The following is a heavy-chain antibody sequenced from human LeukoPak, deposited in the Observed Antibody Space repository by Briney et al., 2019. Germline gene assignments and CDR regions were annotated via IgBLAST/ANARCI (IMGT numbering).Heavy chain of an antibody. J-gene: IGHJ4*02. CDR2: ISSSSSYI. CDR3: ARDASSSAFDH. V-gene: IGHV3-21*01. CDR1: GLTFSRYT. D-gene: IGHD6-6*01. Sequence: GGSLRLSCAASGLTFSRYTMTWVRQAPGKGLEWVSSISSSSSYIYYAHSVKGRFTISRDNAKSSLFLEMNSLRAEDTAMYYCARDASSSAFDHWGQGTLVTVSS.